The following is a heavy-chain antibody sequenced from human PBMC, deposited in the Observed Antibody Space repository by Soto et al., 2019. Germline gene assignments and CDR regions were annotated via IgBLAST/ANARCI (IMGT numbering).Heavy chain of an antibody. V-gene: IGHV3-49*03. Sequence: GALRLSYTASGFPGGNFLMSWFRQAPGKGMEWVGFIRSQPYGGTAEYAASVRGRFTISRDDSKGIAYLQMNSLQTEDSGVYYCIGSFPFWGQGTLVTVSS. CDR2: IRSQPYGGTA. CDR3: IGSFPF. D-gene: IGHD3-10*01. J-gene: IGHJ4*02. CDR1: GFPGGNFL.